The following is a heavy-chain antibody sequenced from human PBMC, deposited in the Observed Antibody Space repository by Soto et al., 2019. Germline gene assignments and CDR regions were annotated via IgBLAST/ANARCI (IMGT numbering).Heavy chain of an antibody. J-gene: IGHJ4*02. CDR2: IKSKTDGGTT. V-gene: IGHV3-15*01. D-gene: IGHD5-12*01. CDR3: TSDHRYSGYDFDY. CDR1: GFTFSNAW. Sequence: EVQLVESGGGLVKPGGSLRLSCAASGFTFSNAWMSWVRQAPGKGLEWVGRIKSKTDGGTTDYAAPVKGRFTISRDDSKNTLYLQMNSLKTEDTAVYYCTSDHRYSGYDFDYWGQLTLVTVSS.